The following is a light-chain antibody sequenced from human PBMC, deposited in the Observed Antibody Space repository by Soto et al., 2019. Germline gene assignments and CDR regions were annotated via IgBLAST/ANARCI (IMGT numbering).Light chain of an antibody. J-gene: IGLJ1*01. CDR3: SSYTNINTRACV. Sequence: QSALTQPASASGSPGQSITISCTGTSGDIGSYNRVSWYQQHPGKAPKLIIYEVTDRPSGVSNRFSGSKSGNTASLTISGLQAEDEAEYYCSSYTNINTRACVFGTGTKVTAL. CDR2: EVT. V-gene: IGLV2-14*01. CDR1: SGDIGSYNR.